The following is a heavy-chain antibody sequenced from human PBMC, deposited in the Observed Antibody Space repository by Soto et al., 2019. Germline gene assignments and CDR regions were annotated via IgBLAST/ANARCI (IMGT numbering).Heavy chain of an antibody. CDR2: ISYDGSNK. J-gene: IGHJ6*02. V-gene: IGHV3-30*18. Sequence: PVGSLMRSCSASGFTFSSYGMHWVRQAPGKGLEWVAVISYDGSNKYYADSVKGRFTISRDNSKNTLYLQMNSLRAEDTAVYYCAKGRTYYDFWSGLTTHYYYGMDVWGQGTTVTVSS. D-gene: IGHD3-3*01. CDR1: GFTFSSYG. CDR3: AKGRTYYDFWSGLTTHYYYGMDV.